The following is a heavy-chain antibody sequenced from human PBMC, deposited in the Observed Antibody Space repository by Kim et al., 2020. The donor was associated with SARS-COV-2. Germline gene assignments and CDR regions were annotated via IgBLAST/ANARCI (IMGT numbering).Heavy chain of an antibody. CDR1: GFTFSDYY. J-gene: IGHJ5*02. CDR2: ISSSGSTI. D-gene: IGHD3-9*01. CDR3: ARHRNYDLLTGYSHNWLDP. V-gene: IGHV3-11*01. Sequence: PGGSLRLSCAASGFTFSDYYMSWIRQAPGKGLEWLSWISSSGSTIYYTDSVEGRFTISRDNTKNSLYLQMNSLRTEDTAMYYCARHRNYDLLTGYSHNWLDPWGQGTLVTVSS.